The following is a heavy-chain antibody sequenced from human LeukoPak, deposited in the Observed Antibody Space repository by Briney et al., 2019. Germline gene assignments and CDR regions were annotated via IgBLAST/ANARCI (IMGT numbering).Heavy chain of an antibody. CDR2: VYFSGSA. J-gene: IGHJ4*02. D-gene: IGHD2-15*01. CDR3: ARGGRHCSGGSCYLLDY. Sequence: SETLSLTCTVSDGSINDYFWSWIRQPPGKGLEYLGYVYFSGSAYYNPSLKSRVTISIDTSKNQFSLRLTSVTAADTARYYCARGGRHCSGGSCYLLDYWGQGTLVTVSS. V-gene: IGHV4-59*01. CDR1: DGSINDYF.